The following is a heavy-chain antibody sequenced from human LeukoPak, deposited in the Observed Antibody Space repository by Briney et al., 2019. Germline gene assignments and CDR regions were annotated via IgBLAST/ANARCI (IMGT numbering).Heavy chain of an antibody. CDR2: ISYDGSNK. V-gene: IGHV3-30*04. Sequence: GGSLRLSCAASGFTFSSYAMHWVRQAPGKGLEWGAVISYDGSNKYYADSGKGRFTISRDNSKNTLYLEMNSLRAEDTAVYYCAKSRGGVGITMIVVGFDYWGQGTLVTVSS. CDR3: AKSRGGVGITMIVVGFDY. J-gene: IGHJ4*02. D-gene: IGHD3-22*01. CDR1: GFTFSSYA.